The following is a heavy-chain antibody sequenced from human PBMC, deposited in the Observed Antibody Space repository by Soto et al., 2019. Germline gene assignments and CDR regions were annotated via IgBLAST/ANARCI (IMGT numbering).Heavy chain of an antibody. Sequence: EVQLLESGGGLVQPGGSLRLSCAASGFTFSSYAMSWVRQAPGKGLEWVSAISGSGGSTYYADSVKGRFTISRDNSKNTLYLQMNSLRAEDTAVYYCARQIAAADVPDYWGQGTPVTVSS. J-gene: IGHJ4*02. CDR1: GFTFSSYA. CDR3: ARQIAAADVPDY. V-gene: IGHV3-23*01. CDR2: ISGSGGST. D-gene: IGHD6-13*01.